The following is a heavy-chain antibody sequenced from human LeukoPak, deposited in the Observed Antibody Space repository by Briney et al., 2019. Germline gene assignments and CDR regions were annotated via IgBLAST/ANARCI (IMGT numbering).Heavy chain of an antibody. J-gene: IGHJ4*02. CDR2: ISGSVGIT. V-gene: IGHV3-23*01. Sequence: PGRSLGLSRAASGFTFSSYAMSWVRQAPGKGLEWVSAISGSVGITYYADSVKGRFTISRDNSKNTLYLQMNSLRAEDTAVYYCAKDNWGSPDYWGQGTLVTVSS. CDR1: GFTFSSYA. CDR3: AKDNWGSPDY. D-gene: IGHD7-27*01.